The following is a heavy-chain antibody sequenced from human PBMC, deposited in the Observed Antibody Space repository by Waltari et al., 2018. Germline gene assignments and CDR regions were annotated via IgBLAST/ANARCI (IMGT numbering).Heavy chain of an antibody. D-gene: IGHD1-1*01. CDR1: GASITSMRHY. J-gene: IGHJ3*01. Sequence: QLKLQEAGPGLVKPSDPLSLPCSVSGASITSMRHYWGWIPQPPGQGMEWIGTLSYSGATYSSPSLKSRVTISRDTSKNQLSLKLGSVTAADTAIYYCATYIGASVGTAAFDVWGQGTMVSVSS. CDR3: ATYIGASVGTAAFDV. V-gene: IGHV4-39*01. CDR2: LSYSGAT.